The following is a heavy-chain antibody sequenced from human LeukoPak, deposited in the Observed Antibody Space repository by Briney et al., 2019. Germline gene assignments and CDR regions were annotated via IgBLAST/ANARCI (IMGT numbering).Heavy chain of an antibody. CDR2: INTNTGNP. Sequence: ASVKVSCKASGYTFSKNAMNWVRQAPGQGLEWMGWINTNTGNPTYAQGFTGRFVFSLDTSVSTAYLQISSLKAEDTAVYYCAREAAGCSSTSCYYYYYGMDVWGQGTTVTVSS. CDR1: GYTFSKNA. J-gene: IGHJ6*02. V-gene: IGHV7-4-1*02. D-gene: IGHD2-2*01. CDR3: AREAAGCSSTSCYYYYYGMDV.